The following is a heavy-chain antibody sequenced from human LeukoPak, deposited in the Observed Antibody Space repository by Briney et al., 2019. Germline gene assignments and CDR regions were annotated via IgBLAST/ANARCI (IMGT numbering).Heavy chain of an antibody. J-gene: IGHJ6*02. D-gene: IGHD3-10*01. CDR1: GFTFSDYA. CDR2: ISYDGSSK. CDR3: ARDSYGMDV. Sequence: PGGSLRLSCAASGFTFSDYAMHWVRQAPGKGLEWVAVISYDGSSKCNADSVKGRFTISRDNSKNTLYLQMDSLRAEDTAVYYRARDSYGMDVWGQGTPATVSS. V-gene: IGHV3-30-3*01.